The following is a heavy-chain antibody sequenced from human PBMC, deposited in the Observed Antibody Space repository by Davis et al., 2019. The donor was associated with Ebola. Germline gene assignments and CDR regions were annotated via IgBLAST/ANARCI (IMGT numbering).Heavy chain of an antibody. V-gene: IGHV3-21*01. J-gene: IGHJ4*02. Sequence: GGSLRLSCAASGFTFSSYSMNWVRQAPGKGLEWVSSISSSSSYIYYADSVKGRFTISRDNAKNSLYLQMTSLRAEDTAVYYCARDSGSIVVVVAAYAFDYWGQGTLVTVSS. D-gene: IGHD2-15*01. CDR1: GFTFSSYS. CDR3: ARDSGSIVVVVAAYAFDY. CDR2: ISSSSSYI.